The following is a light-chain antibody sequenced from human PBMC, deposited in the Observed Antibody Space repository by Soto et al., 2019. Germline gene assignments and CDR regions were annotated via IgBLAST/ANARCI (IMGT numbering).Light chain of an antibody. Sequence: EIVMTQSPATLSVSPGERATLSCRASQSVSSNLARYQQKPGQAPRLLIYGASTRATGIPARFSGSGSGTDFTLSISSLQPEDFATYYCQQALRFPVIFGQGTRLEIK. V-gene: IGKV3-15*01. CDR2: GAS. CDR3: QQALRFPVI. J-gene: IGKJ5*01. CDR1: QSVSSN.